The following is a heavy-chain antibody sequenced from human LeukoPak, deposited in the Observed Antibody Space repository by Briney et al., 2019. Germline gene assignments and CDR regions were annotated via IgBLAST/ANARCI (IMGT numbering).Heavy chain of an antibody. CDR1: GGSISPYY. CDR2: ILYSGTTT. V-gene: IGHV4-59*01. D-gene: IGHD1-1*01. J-gene: IGHJ4*02. CDR3: ARVGDWNDLVY. Sequence: SETLSLICTVSGGSISPYYWSWIRKTPGKGLEWIGYILYSGTTTNYNPSLKSRVTISVVTSKNQFSLKLSSVTAADTAVYYCARVGDWNDLVYWGQGTLVTVSS.